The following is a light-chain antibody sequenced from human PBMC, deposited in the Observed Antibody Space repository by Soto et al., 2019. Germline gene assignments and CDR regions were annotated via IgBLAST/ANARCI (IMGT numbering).Light chain of an antibody. CDR2: GAS. CDR1: KSITANY. Sequence: DIVLTQFPGTLSLSPGERATLSCRTSKSITANYLAWYQQKPGQAPRLLIYGASNRASGIPDRFSGSGSGTDFTLTITRLEPEDFAVYYCQQYDSLPRTFGRGTKVEIE. CDR3: QQYDSLPRT. J-gene: IGKJ1*01. V-gene: IGKV3-20*01.